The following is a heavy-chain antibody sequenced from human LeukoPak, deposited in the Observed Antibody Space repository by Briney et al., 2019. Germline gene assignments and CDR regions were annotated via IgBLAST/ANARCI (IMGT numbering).Heavy chain of an antibody. Sequence: SETLSLTCTVSGGSISSSSYHWGWIRQPPGKGLEWIGSIYYSGSTYYNPSLKSRVAISVDTSKNQFSLRLTSVTAADTAVYYCARHSSSSAANFDYWGQGTLVTVSS. D-gene: IGHD6-6*01. CDR2: IYYSGST. V-gene: IGHV4-39*01. J-gene: IGHJ4*02. CDR1: GGSISSSSYH. CDR3: ARHSSSSAANFDY.